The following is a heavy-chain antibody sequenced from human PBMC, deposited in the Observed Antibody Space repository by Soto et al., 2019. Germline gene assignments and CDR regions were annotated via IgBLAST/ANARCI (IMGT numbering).Heavy chain of an antibody. V-gene: IGHV3-23*01. J-gene: IGHJ4*02. D-gene: IGHD6-6*01. CDR2: IIGSGGST. CDR3: AKDRPYSSSPTDSDY. Sequence: GGSLRLSCAASGFTFSGYSMSWVRQAPGKGLEWVSAIIGSGGSTYYADSVKGRFTISRDNSKNTLYLQMNSLRAEDTAVYYCAKDRPYSSSPTDSDYWGQGTLVTVSS. CDR1: GFTFSGYS.